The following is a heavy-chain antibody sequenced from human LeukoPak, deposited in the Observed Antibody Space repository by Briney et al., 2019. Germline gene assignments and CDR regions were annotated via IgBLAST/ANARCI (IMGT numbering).Heavy chain of an antibody. Sequence: GGSLRLSCAASGFAFSSYWMHWVRQVPGKGLVWVSRINSDGTSTMFADSVKGRFTISRDNAKNTLYLQMNSLRAEDTAVYYCARGGEDSQLWFEPKQYYFDYWGQGTLVTVSS. CDR1: GFAFSSYW. J-gene: IGHJ4*02. CDR2: INSDGTST. CDR3: ARGGEDSQLWFEPKQYYFDY. D-gene: IGHD5-18*01. V-gene: IGHV3-74*03.